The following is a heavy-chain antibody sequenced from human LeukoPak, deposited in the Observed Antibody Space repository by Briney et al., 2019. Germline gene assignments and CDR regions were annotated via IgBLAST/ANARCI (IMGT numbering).Heavy chain of an antibody. Sequence: ASVKVSCKASGYTFTGYYMHWVRQAPGQGLEWMGWINPNSGGTNYAQKFQSRVTMTRDMSTSTDYMELSSLRSEDTAIYYCARDNSVGDNAWWFDPWGQGTLVTVSS. CDR3: ARDNSVGDNAWWFDP. CDR2: INPNSGGT. CDR1: GYTFTGYY. J-gene: IGHJ5*02. V-gene: IGHV1-2*02. D-gene: IGHD1-26*01.